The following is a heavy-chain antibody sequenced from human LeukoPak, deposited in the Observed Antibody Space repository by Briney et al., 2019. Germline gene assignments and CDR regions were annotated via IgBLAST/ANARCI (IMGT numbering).Heavy chain of an antibody. CDR2: IDRSSGTI. V-gene: IGHV3-48*01. D-gene: IGHD6-6*01. J-gene: IGHJ5*01. CDR1: GFTFSSHS. CDR3: ARDRLLYNYFDS. Sequence: GGSLKLSCAASGFTFSSHSMNWLRQAPGKGLEWISYIDRSSGTIYYADSVKGRFTISRDNAKNSLYLQMNSLRADGTAMYYCARDRLLYNYFDSWGQGTLVAVSS.